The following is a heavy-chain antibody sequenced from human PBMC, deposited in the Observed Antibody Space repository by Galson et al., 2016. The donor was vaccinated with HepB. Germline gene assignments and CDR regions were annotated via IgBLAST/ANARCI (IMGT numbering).Heavy chain of an antibody. CDR1: GFTFSSYS. J-gene: IGHJ4*02. CDR2: ISSRSSYI. CDR3: ATSPILRYFDWLRSQGHERFDY. Sequence: SLRLSCAASGFTFSSYSMNWVRQAPGKGLEWVSSISSRSSYIYYADSVKGRFTISRDNAKNSLYLQMNSLRAEDTAVYYCATSPILRYFDWLRSQGHERFDYWGQGTLVTVSS. V-gene: IGHV3-21*01. D-gene: IGHD3-9*01.